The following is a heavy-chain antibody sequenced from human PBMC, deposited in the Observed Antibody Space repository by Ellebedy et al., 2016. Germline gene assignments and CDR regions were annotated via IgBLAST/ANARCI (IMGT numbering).Heavy chain of an antibody. CDR3: ARDFQYPNSWAFDS. D-gene: IGHD2-15*01. Sequence: SETLSLXCVISGDSVSTNSWWNWVRQAPGKGLEWIGEIHHSGPINYNPSLKSRVTLSLDKSKNQLSLNVTSVTAADTATYYCARDFQYPNSWAFDSWGQGTLVTVSS. J-gene: IGHJ4*02. V-gene: IGHV4/OR15-8*02. CDR1: GDSVSTNSW. CDR2: IHHSGPI.